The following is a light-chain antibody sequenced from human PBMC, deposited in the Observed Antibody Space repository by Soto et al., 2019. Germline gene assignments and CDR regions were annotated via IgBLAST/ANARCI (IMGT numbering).Light chain of an antibody. V-gene: IGKV3-20*01. CDR2: DAS. J-gene: IGKJ5*01. CDR1: QSCSSY. CDR3: HQYGTSAIT. Sequence: EMVLTQSPGTLSLSPGERATLSCRSSQSCSSYLAWYQQKPGQAPRILIYDASNRATGIPARFSGSGSGTDFTLTISRLEPEDSAVFYCHQYGTSAITFGQGTRLEIK.